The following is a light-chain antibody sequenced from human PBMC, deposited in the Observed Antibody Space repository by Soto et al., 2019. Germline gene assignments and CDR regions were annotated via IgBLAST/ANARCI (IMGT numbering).Light chain of an antibody. J-gene: IGKJ4*01. CDR1: QSVSSNY. Sequence: EIVLTQSPGTLSLSPGERATLSCRASQSVSSNYLAWYQQKPGQAPRLLIYSASSRASGIPDRFIGSGSGTDFTLTISRLEPEDFAVYYCQQHGSSPLTFGGGTKVDIK. CDR2: SAS. CDR3: QQHGSSPLT. V-gene: IGKV3-20*01.